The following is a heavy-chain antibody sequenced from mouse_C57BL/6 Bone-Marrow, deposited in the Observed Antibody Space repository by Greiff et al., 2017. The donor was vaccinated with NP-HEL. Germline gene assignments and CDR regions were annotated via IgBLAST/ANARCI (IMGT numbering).Heavy chain of an antibody. Sequence: QVQLKESGPEVVKPGASVKISCKASGYAFSSSWMNWVKQRPGQGLEWIGRIYPGDGDTNYNGKFKGKATLTADKSSSTAYMPLSSLTSEDAAVYCCAREIGDGNYVERRFAYWGQGTLVTVSA. J-gene: IGHJ3*01. CDR2: IYPGDGDT. D-gene: IGHD2-1*01. V-gene: IGHV1-82*01. CDR1: GYAFSSSW. CDR3: AREIGDGNYVERRFAY.